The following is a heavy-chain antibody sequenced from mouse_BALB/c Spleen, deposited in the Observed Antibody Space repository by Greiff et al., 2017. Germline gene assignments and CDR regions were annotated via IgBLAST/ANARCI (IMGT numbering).Heavy chain of an antibody. Sequence: LKQPGSELVRPGASVKLSCKASGYTFTSYWMHWVKQRPGQGLEWIGNIYPGSGSTNYDEKFKSKATLTVDTSSSTAYMQLSSLTSEDSAVYYCTREAGPFDYWGQGTTLTVSS. CDR3: TREAGPFDY. J-gene: IGHJ2*01. V-gene: IGHV1S22*01. CDR1: GYTFTSYW. CDR2: IYPGSGST. D-gene: IGHD3-2*02.